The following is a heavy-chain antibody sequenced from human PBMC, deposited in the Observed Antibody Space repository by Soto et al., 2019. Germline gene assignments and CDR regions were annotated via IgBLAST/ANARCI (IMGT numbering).Heavy chain of an antibody. CDR3: ARELYVSGPYYFDY. CDR2: IDSVGTV. V-gene: IGHV3-48*02. CDR1: GFTFRSYS. D-gene: IGHD3-16*02. J-gene: IGHJ4*02. Sequence: GGSLRLSCAASGFTFRSYSMNWVRQAPGKGLEWVSYIDSVGTVYYADSVKGRFTISRDNAQNSLYLQMKSLRDEDTAIYYCARELYVSGPYYFDYWGQGILVTVSS.